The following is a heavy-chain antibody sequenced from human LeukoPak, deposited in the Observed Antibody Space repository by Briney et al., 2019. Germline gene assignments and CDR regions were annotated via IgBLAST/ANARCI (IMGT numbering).Heavy chain of an antibody. CDR1: GGSISSGGYS. V-gene: IGHV4-30-2*01. CDR3: ARAGDDFWSGYYKDQTYFDY. J-gene: IGHJ4*02. Sequence: SETLSLTCAVSGGSISSGGYSWSWIRQPPGKGLEWIGYIYHSGSTYYNPSLKSRVTISVDTSKNQFSLKLSSVTAADTAVYYCARAGDDFWSGYYKDQTYFDYWGQGTLVTVSS. CDR2: IYHSGST. D-gene: IGHD3-3*01.